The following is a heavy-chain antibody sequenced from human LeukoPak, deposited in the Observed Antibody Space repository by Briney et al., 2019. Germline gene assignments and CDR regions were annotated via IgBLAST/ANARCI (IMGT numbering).Heavy chain of an antibody. Sequence: PSDTLSLTCSVSGASISSYFWIWIRQPPGKVLEWIGYIYDRGSTNYNPSLTSRVTISVDTSKNHFSLKLSSVTAAGTALYYCARQMYLGGMDVWGQGITVTVS. CDR2: IYDRGST. J-gene: IGHJ6*02. CDR3: ARQMYLGGMDV. D-gene: IGHD2-8*01. CDR1: GASISSYF. V-gene: IGHV4-59*08.